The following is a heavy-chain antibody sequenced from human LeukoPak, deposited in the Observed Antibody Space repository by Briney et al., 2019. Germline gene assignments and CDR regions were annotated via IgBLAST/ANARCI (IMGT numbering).Heavy chain of an antibody. D-gene: IGHD5-18*01. Sequence: PGGSLRLFCAASGFTSSSYSMNWVRQAPGKGLEWVSSISSSSSYIYYADSVKGRFTISRDNAKNSLYLQMNSLRAEDTAVYYCARAGYSYAQGAAFDIWGQGTMVTVSS. CDR3: ARAGYSYAQGAAFDI. CDR1: GFTSSSYS. V-gene: IGHV3-21*01. J-gene: IGHJ3*02. CDR2: ISSSSSYI.